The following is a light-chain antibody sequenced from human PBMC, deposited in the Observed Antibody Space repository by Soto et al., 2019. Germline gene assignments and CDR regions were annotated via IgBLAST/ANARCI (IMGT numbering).Light chain of an antibody. Sequence: IVLTQSPATLSLSPGERATLSCRASQSVSSYLAWYQQKPGQAPRLLIYDASNRATGIPARFSGSGSGTDFTLTIISLEPEDFAVYYCQQRSNWPAITFGQGTRLEIK. CDR2: DAS. CDR1: QSVSSY. J-gene: IGKJ5*01. V-gene: IGKV3-11*01. CDR3: QQRSNWPAIT.